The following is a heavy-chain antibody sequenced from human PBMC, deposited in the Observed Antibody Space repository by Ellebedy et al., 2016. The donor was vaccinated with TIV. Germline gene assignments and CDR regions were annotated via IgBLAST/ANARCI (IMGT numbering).Heavy chain of an antibody. J-gene: IGHJ4*02. CDR3: ARVYASGSYFFDH. CDR2: ISSDGRNT. Sequence: GGSLRLSXAASGFTFSSYWMHWVRQVPGKGLVWVSHISSDGRNTKYADSVKGRFTISRDNAKNTLYLQMNSLGAEDTAMYYCARVYASGSYFFDHWGQGILVTVSS. D-gene: IGHD3-10*01. V-gene: IGHV3-74*03. CDR1: GFTFSSYW.